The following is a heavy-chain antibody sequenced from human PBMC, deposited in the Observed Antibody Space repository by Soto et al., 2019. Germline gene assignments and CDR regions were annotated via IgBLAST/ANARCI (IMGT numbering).Heavy chain of an antibody. V-gene: IGHV5-10-1*01. CDR2: ISPSDSYT. Sequence: PGESLKISCKGSGYIFTNYWINWVRQMPGKGLEWLGKISPSDSYTDYSPSFQGHVTISADKSISTAYLQWSSLKASDTAMYYCARPSGMDVWGQGTTVTVSS. J-gene: IGHJ6*02. CDR1: GYIFTNYW. CDR3: ARPSGMDV.